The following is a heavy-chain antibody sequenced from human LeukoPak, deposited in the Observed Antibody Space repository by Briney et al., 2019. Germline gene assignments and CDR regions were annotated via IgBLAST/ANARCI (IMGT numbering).Heavy chain of an antibody. V-gene: IGHV3-7*01. Sequence: GGSLRLSCVASGFPFDRYWMSWVRQAPGKGLEWVANIKHDGSEKNFVGSVKGRFTISRDNAENSLFLQMNSLRADDTAVYFCARQPIYEAYFDFWGQGTLVTVSS. CDR1: GFPFDRYW. CDR3: ARQPIYEAYFDF. CDR2: IKHDGSEK. D-gene: IGHD3-16*01. J-gene: IGHJ4*02.